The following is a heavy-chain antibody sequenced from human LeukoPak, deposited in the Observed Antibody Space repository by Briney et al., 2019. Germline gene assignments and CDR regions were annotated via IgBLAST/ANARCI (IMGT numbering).Heavy chain of an antibody. CDR3: ARARYDMPSWFDP. V-gene: IGHV4-59*01. CDR2: IYYSGST. D-gene: IGHD3-9*01. Sequence: SETLSLTCTVSGDSITGYYWRWVRQPPGQGLEWIGYIYYSGSTNYNPSLKSRVTISVDTSKIQFSLKLSSVTAADTAVYYCARARYDMPSWFDPWGQGTLVTVSS. CDR1: GDSITGYY. J-gene: IGHJ5*02.